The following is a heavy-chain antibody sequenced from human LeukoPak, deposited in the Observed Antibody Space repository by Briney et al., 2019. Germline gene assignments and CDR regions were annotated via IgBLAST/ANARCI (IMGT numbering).Heavy chain of an antibody. J-gene: IGHJ4*02. CDR1: GFTFSSYA. V-gene: IGHV3-23*01. CDR3: AKFIYLAKLRCQDY. Sequence: GGSLRLSCAASGFTFSSYAMSWVRQAPGKGLEWVSAISGSGGSTYYADSVKGRFTISRGNSKNTLYLQMNSLRAEDTAVYYCAKFIYLAKLRCQDYWGQGTLVTVSS. CDR2: ISGSGGST. D-gene: IGHD4-17*01.